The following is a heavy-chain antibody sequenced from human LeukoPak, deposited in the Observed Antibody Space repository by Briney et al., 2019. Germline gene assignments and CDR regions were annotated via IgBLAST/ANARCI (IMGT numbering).Heavy chain of an antibody. J-gene: IGHJ4*02. D-gene: IGHD3-22*01. Sequence: GGSLRLSCAASGFTFSDYYMSWIRQAPGKGLEWVSYISSSGSTIYYADSVKGRFTISRDNAKNSLYLQMNSLRAEDTAVYYCAKLNRNRPDDSSGYYYVGWGQGTLVTVSS. CDR1: GFTFSDYY. CDR2: ISSSGSTI. CDR3: AKLNRNRPDDSSGYYYVG. V-gene: IGHV3-11*01.